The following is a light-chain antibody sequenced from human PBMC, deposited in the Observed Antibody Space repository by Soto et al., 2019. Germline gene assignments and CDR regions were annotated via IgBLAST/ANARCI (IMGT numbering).Light chain of an antibody. J-gene: IGKJ2*01. CDR1: QSVSSF. V-gene: IGKV3-11*01. Sequence: IVLTQSPVTLSLSPGDRATLSCRPSQSVSSFLAWYQQKPGQPPRLLIYDVSNRAAGIPARFSGSGSGTDFTLTISSLEPEDFAVYYCQQCTDWPPVYTFGQGTKLEIK. CDR2: DVS. CDR3: QQCTDWPPVYT.